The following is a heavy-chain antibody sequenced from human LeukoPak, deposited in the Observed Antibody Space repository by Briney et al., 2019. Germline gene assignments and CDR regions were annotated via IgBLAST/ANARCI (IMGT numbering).Heavy chain of an antibody. J-gene: IGHJ4*02. CDR1: GFTFSSYS. CDR3: AKGGPLGYCTSTSCYTVFH. Sequence: GGSLRLSCAASGFTFSSYSMNWVRQAPGKGLEWVSYISSSSSTIYYADSVKGRFTISRDNAKNSLYLQMNSLRAEDTALYYCAKGGPLGYCTSTSCYTVFHWGQGTLVTVSS. D-gene: IGHD2-2*02. CDR2: ISSSSSTI. V-gene: IGHV3-48*01.